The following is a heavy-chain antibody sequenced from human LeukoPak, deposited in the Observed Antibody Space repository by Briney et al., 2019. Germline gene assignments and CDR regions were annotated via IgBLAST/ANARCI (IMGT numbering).Heavy chain of an antibody. D-gene: IGHD3-22*01. CDR3: ARHPDYYDSSGYYYDY. Sequence: PSETLSLTCTVSGGSISSYYWSWIRQPPGKGLEWIGYIYDSGSTNYNPSLKSRVTISVDTSKNQFSLKLSSVTAADTAVYYCARHPDYYDSSGYYYDYWGQGTLVTVSS. CDR2: IYDSGST. V-gene: IGHV4-59*08. J-gene: IGHJ4*02. CDR1: GGSISSYY.